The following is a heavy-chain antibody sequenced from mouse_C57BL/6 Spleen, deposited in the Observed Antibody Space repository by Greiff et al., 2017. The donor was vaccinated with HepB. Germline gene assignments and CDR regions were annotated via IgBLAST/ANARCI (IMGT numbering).Heavy chain of an antibody. J-gene: IGHJ3*01. V-gene: IGHV1-26*01. CDR1: GYTFTDYY. CDR3: ARSGWFAY. Sequence: DVQLQQSGPELVKPGASVKISCKASGYTFTDYYMNWVKQSHGKSLEWIGDINPNNGGTSYNQKFKGKATLTVDKSSSTAYMELRSLTSEDSAVYYCARSGWFAYWGQGTLVTVSA. CDR2: INPNNGGT.